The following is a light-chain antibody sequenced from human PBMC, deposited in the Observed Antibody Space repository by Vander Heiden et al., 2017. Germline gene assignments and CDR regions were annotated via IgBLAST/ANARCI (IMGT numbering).Light chain of an antibody. J-gene: IGKJ1*01. CDR3: QQYTNVPRT. CDR2: DTS. Sequence: IQMTQSPSPLSASVGDRVTFTCQASQGIRKNLNWYQQKPGKAPELLIFDTSNLQTGVPSRFSGSGYGTEFTVTISSLQPEDIATYFCQQYTNVPRTFGQGTRVELK. V-gene: IGKV1-33*01. CDR1: QGIRKN.